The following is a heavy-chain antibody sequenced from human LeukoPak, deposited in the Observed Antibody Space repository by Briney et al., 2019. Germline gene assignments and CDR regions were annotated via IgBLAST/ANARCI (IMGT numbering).Heavy chain of an antibody. J-gene: IGHJ1*01. CDR1: SGSISSYY. Sequence: SETLSLTCTLSSGSISSYYWNWIRQPPGRGLEWIGYIYDSGSTNYNPSLKSRVTISVDTSETEYSLKLSSVTAADTAVYYCARGGWYPESFQHWGQGALVTVSS. CDR3: ARGGWYPESFQH. D-gene: IGHD6-19*01. V-gene: IGHV4-59*01. CDR2: IYDSGST.